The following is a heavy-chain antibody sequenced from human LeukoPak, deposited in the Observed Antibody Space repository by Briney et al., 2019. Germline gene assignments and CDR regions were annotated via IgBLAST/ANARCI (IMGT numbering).Heavy chain of an antibody. CDR3: ARESHYDSSGYNYFDN. CDR2: IYYGGYS. Sequence: SSQTLSLTCAVSGGSISSGAYSWNWLRQPPEKGLEWIGYIYYGGYSYYNPSLQSRVTMSVERSTNKFSLKLSSVTAADTAVYYCARESHYDSSGYNYFDNWGQGTLVTVSS. CDR1: GGSISSGAYS. J-gene: IGHJ4*02. V-gene: IGHV4-30-2*01. D-gene: IGHD3-22*01.